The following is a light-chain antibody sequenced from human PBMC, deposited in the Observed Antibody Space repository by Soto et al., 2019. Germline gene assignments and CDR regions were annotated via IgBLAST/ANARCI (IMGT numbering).Light chain of an antibody. CDR3: QHTYST. Sequence: DIQMAQSPSSLSASVGDRVTITCRASQSISNYLNWYQQKSGEVPKLLIYAASRLHSGVPSRFSGSGSGTDFTRTISSLQPEDFATYYGQHTYSTFGQGTKVELK. V-gene: IGKV1-39*01. CDR1: QSISNY. J-gene: IGKJ1*01. CDR2: AAS.